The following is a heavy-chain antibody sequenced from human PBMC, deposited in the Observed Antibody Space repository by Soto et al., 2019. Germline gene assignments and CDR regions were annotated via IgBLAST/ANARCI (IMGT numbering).Heavy chain of an antibody. Sequence: SETLSLTCAVYGGSFSGYYWSWIRQPPGKGLEWIGEINHSGSTNYNPSLKSRVTISIDTSKNQFSLKLSSVTAADTAVYYCAREQILSSSDAFDIWGQGTMVTV. D-gene: IGHD6-6*01. J-gene: IGHJ3*02. V-gene: IGHV4-34*01. CDR1: GGSFSGYY. CDR3: AREQILSSSDAFDI. CDR2: INHSGST.